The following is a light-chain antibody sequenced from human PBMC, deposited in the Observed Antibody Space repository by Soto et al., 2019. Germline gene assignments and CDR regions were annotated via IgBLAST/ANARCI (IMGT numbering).Light chain of an antibody. CDR2: DNN. Sequence: QSVLTQPPSVSAAPRQKVTISCSGGTSNIGDNYVCWYQQVPGTAPKLLIYDNNERPPAIPGRFSGSKSGPSATLGITGLLPGVEAAYYCAAWDSSLGVVVFGGGTKLTVL. CDR3: AAWDSSLGVVV. V-gene: IGLV1-51*01. CDR1: TSNIGDNY. J-gene: IGLJ2*01.